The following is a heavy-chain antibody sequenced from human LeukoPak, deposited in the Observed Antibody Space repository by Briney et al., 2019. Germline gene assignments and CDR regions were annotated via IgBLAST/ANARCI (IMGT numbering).Heavy chain of an antibody. V-gene: IGHV1-2*02. D-gene: IGHD7-27*01. J-gene: IGHJ4*02. CDR1: GYTFTGYY. Sequence: ASVKVSCKASGYTFTGYYMHWVRQAPGQGLEWMGWINPNSGGTNYAQKFQGRVTITRDTSASTAYMELSSLRSEDTAVYYCARGLGIPDFDYWGQGTLVTVSS. CDR2: INPNSGGT. CDR3: ARGLGIPDFDY.